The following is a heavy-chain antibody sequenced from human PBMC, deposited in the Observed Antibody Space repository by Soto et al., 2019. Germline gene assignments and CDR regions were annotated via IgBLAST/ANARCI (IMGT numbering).Heavy chain of an antibody. D-gene: IGHD3-10*01. J-gene: IGHJ3*02. Sequence: QVQLVQSGAEVKKPGASVKVSCKASGYTFTSYDINWVRQATGQGLEWMGWMNPNSGNTGYAQKFQGRVTMTRNTSISTADMEMSRLRSEDKAVYYCARGINYYASGDDAFDIWGQGTMVTVSS. CDR1: GYTFTSYD. CDR3: ARGINYYASGDDAFDI. V-gene: IGHV1-8*01. CDR2: MNPNSGNT.